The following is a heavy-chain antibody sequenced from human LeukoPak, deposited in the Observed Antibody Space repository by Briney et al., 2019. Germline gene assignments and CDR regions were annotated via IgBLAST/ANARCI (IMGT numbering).Heavy chain of an antibody. CDR1: GFNFRGYG. V-gene: IGHV3-23*01. CDR3: AKDGYCTSTSCELNWFDP. D-gene: IGHD2-2*03. J-gene: IGHJ5*02. Sequence: GGSLRLSCAASGFNFRGYGMHWVRQAPGQGLEWVSTISGTGGSAYYADSVKGRFTISRDNSKNTLYLQLNSLRAEDTAVYYCAKDGYCTSTSCELNWFDPWGQGTLVTVSS. CDR2: ISGTGGSA.